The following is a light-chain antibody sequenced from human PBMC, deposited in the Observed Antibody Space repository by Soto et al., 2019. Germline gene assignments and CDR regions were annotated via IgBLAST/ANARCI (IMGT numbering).Light chain of an antibody. Sequence: QSALTQPASVSGSAGQSITISCTGTSSDVGDYNYVSWYQQHPGKAPKLMIYEVSKRPSGVPDRFSGSKSGNTASLTVSGLQAEDEADYYCSSYAGSNNWVFGGGTQLTVL. CDR3: SSYAGSNNWV. V-gene: IGLV2-8*01. J-gene: IGLJ3*02. CDR1: SSDVGDYNY. CDR2: EVS.